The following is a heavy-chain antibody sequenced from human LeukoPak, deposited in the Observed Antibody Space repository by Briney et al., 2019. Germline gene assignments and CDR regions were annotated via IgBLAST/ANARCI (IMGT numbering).Heavy chain of an antibody. CDR2: INPSGGST. V-gene: IGHV1-46*01. CDR1: GYTFTSYY. Sequence: ASVKVSCKASGYTFTSYYMHWVRQAPGQGLEWVGIINPSGGSTSYAQKFQGRVTMTRDTSTSTVYMELSSLRSEDTAVYYCARMYYYGSGSYYNGDYWGQGTLVTVST. D-gene: IGHD3-10*01. CDR3: ARMYYYGSGSYYNGDY. J-gene: IGHJ4*02.